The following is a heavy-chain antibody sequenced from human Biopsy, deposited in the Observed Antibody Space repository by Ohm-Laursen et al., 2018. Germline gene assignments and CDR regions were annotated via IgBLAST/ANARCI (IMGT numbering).Heavy chain of an antibody. J-gene: IGHJ2*01. V-gene: IGHV4-4*07. Sequence: TLSLTCSVSGGSTNDYFWSWIRQSAGETLEWIGRIYSSGGSSYNPSLKSRISMSMDTSNNQFSLTLTSVTAADTAVYYCARTPGKAVAGRFLDLWGRGTLVTVSS. CDR3: ARTPGKAVAGRFLDL. CDR2: IYSSGGS. CDR1: GGSTNDYF. D-gene: IGHD6-19*01.